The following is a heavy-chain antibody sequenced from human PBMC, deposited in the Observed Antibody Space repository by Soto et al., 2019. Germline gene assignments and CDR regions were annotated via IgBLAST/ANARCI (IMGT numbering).Heavy chain of an antibody. CDR3: ARDGWFGESYYYYGMDV. D-gene: IGHD3-10*01. V-gene: IGHV4-59*01. CDR1: GGSISSYY. J-gene: IGHJ6*02. Sequence: SETLSLTCTVSGGSISSYYWSWIRQPPGKGLEWIGYIYYSGSTNYNPSLKSRVTISVDTSKNQFSLKLSSVTAADTAVYYCARDGWFGESYYYYGMDVWGQGTTVTVS. CDR2: IYYSGST.